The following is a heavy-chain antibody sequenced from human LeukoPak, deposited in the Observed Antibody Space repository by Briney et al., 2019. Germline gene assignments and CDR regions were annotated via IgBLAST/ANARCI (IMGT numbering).Heavy chain of an antibody. CDR3: AKGGSSSHNWFDP. V-gene: IGHV3-30*02. CDR2: IRNDGSND. Sequence: PGGSLRLSCAASGFTFSDYGMHWVRQAPGTGLEWVAFIRNDGSNDYYPDPVKGRFTISRDNSRNTLYLQMNSLRAEDTAFYYCAKGGSSSHNWFDPWGQGTRVTVSS. CDR1: GFTFSDYG. J-gene: IGHJ5*02. D-gene: IGHD6-13*01.